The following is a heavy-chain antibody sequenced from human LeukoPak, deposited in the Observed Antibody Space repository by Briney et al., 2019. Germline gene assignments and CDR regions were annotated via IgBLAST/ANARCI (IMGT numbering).Heavy chain of an antibody. J-gene: IGHJ4*02. CDR1: GFTFSSYG. V-gene: IGHV3-30*02. D-gene: IGHD1-26*01. CDR2: IRYDGSNK. Sequence: PGGSLRLSCAASGFTFSSYGMHWVRQAPGKGLEWVAFIRYDGSNKYYADSVKGRFTISRDNSKNTLYLQMNSLRAEDTAVYYCAKGAPWWELLPSGRDYWGQGTLVTVSS. CDR3: AKGAPWWELLPSGRDY.